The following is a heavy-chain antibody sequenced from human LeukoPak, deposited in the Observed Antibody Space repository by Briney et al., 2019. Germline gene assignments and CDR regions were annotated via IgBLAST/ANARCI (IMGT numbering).Heavy chain of an antibody. J-gene: IGHJ3*02. D-gene: IGHD5/OR15-5a*01. V-gene: IGHV1-2*02. CDR3: ARDVSSLERNDAFDI. CDR2: INPNSGGT. CDR1: GYTFTGYY. Sequence: GASVKVSCKASGYTFTGYYMHWVRQAPGQGLEWMGWINPNSGGTNYAQKFQGRVTMTRDTSISTVYMELSSLISDDTVVYYCARDVSSLERNDAFDIWGQGTMVTVSS.